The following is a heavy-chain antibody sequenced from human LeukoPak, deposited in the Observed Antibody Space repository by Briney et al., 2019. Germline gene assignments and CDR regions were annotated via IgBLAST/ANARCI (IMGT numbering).Heavy chain of an antibody. V-gene: IGHV3-11*01. Sequence: GGSLRLSCAASGFTFSDHYMSCIRQAPGKGLEWVSYITHTGSNIYHRDSVKGRFTLSRDNAKNSLYLQMNSLRAEDTAMYYCVRVATIRGRLDYWGQGTLVTVSS. J-gene: IGHJ4*02. CDR1: GFTFSDHY. CDR2: ITHTGSNI. D-gene: IGHD5-24*01. CDR3: VRVATIRGRLDY.